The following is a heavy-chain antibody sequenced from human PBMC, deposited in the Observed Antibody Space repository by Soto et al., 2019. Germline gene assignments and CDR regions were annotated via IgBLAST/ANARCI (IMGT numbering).Heavy chain of an antibody. Sequence: QVQLVQSGAEVKKPGASVKVSCKASGYTFTSYDINWVRQATGQGLEWMGWMNPNSGNTGYAQKCXGXVXMXXNTSISTAYMELSSLRSEDTAVYYCARERGSGSYYTPWFDPWGQGTLVTVSS. D-gene: IGHD3-10*01. CDR3: ARERGSGSYYTPWFDP. CDR2: MNPNSGNT. J-gene: IGHJ5*02. CDR1: GYTFTSYD. V-gene: IGHV1-8*01.